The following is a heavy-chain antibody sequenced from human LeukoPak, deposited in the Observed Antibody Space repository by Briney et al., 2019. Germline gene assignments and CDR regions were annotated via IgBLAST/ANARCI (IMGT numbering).Heavy chain of an antibody. Sequence: SETLSLTCAVSGGSISSGGYSWSWIRQPPGKGLEWIGYIYHSGSTYYNPSLKSRVTISVDRSKNQFSLKLSSVTAADTAVYYCASRIAAAHPDYWGQGTLVTVSS. CDR1: GGSISSGGYS. CDR3: ASRIAAAHPDY. CDR2: IYHSGST. J-gene: IGHJ4*02. D-gene: IGHD6-13*01. V-gene: IGHV4-30-2*01.